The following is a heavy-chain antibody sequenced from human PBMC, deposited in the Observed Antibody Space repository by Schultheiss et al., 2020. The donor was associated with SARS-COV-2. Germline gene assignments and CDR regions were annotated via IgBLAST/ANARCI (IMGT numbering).Heavy chain of an antibody. CDR1: GFTFSNYA. V-gene: IGHV3-23*01. D-gene: IGHD2-8*01. J-gene: IGHJ4*02. CDR3: ARDVSGTNSGPTDS. Sequence: GGSLRLSCAASGFTFSNYAMGWVRRPPGKGLEWVSAISGPGGSSYYADSVKGRFAISRDNSQNTLYLQMNSLRAEDTAVYYCARDVSGTNSGPTDSWGQGTLVTVSS. CDR2: ISGPGGSS.